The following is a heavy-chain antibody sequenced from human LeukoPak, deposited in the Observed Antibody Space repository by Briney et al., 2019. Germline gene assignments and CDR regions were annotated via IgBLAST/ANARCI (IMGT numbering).Heavy chain of an antibody. Sequence: GASVKVSCKASGYTFTSYAMNWVRQAPGQGLEWMGWINTNTGNPTYAQGFTGRFVFSLDTSVSTAYLQISSLKAEDTAVYYCARDSTSGYPLRSPYFQHWGQGTLVTVSS. CDR1: GYTFTSYA. J-gene: IGHJ1*01. CDR3: ARDSTSGYPLRSPYFQH. D-gene: IGHD2-2*01. V-gene: IGHV7-4-1*02. CDR2: INTNTGNP.